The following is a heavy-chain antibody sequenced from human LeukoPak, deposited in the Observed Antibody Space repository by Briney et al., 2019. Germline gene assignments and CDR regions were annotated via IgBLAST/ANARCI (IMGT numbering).Heavy chain of an antibody. Sequence: SETLSLTCSVSGGSISCHHWNWIRQAPGKGLEWVGFLHHTGSTDYNPSLKNRVTISGDTSKNQVSLILISVTAADTAVYYCARGVTTHYSLFESDGLFVGPLDSWGQGTLVTVSS. V-gene: IGHV4-59*11. J-gene: IGHJ4*02. CDR1: GGSISCHH. CDR2: LHHTGST. D-gene: IGHD4-17*01. CDR3: ARGVTTHYSLFESDGLFVGPLDS.